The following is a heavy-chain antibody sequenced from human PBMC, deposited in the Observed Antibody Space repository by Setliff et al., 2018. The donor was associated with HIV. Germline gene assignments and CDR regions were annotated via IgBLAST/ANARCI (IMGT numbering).Heavy chain of an antibody. CDR2: IIPISGTA. J-gene: IGHJ4*02. V-gene: IGHV1-69*05. D-gene: IGHD1-26*01. Sequence: GASVKVSCKASGGTFSNYGMSWARQAPGQGLEWMGGIIPISGTANYAQKFQGRVTITTDESTSTAYMELSGLRSEDTAVYYCARSSSGSYWNGYYFDHWGQGTLVTVSS. CDR3: ARSSSGSYWNGYYFDH. CDR1: GGTFSNYG.